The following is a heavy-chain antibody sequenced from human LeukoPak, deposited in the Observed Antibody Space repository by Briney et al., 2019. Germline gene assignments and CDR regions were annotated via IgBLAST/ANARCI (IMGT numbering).Heavy chain of an antibody. J-gene: IGHJ5*02. CDR1: GYSISSGYY. CDR3: ARDKPQITWIQMYYWFDP. CDR2: IYHSGST. V-gene: IGHV4-38-2*02. D-gene: IGHD5-18*01. Sequence: SETLSLTCTVSGYSISSGYYWGWIRQPPGKGLEWIGSIYHSGSTYYNPSLKSRVTISVDTSKNQFSLKLSSVTAADTAVYYCARDKPQITWIQMYYWFDPWGQGTLVTVSP.